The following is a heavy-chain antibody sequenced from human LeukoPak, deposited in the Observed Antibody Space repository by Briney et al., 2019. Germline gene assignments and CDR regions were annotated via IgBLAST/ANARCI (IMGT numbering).Heavy chain of an antibody. D-gene: IGHD3-10*01. CDR3: AKRAKGVSSGGIVY. CDR1: GFTFSKSA. CDR2: ISGSGGST. J-gene: IGHJ4*02. V-gene: IGHV3-23*01. Sequence: PGGSLRLSCAASGFTFSKSAMTWVRQAPGKGLEWVSAISGSGGSTYYADSVKGRFTISRDNSKNTLYLQMNSLRAEDTAVYYCAKRAKGVSSGGIVYWGQGTLVTVSS.